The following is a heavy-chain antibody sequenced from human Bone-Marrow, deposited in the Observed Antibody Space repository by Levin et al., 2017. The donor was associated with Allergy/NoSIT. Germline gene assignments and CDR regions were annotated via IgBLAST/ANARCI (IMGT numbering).Heavy chain of an antibody. CDR2: ISYDGSNE. Sequence: RSGGSLRLSCAASGFTFSSFGMHWVRQAPGKGLEWMAIISYDGSNEYYADSVKGRFIISRDNSKNMLYLQMTSLRTDDTAVFYCARGRSHYYDTSAYLDNWGQGTLVTVSS. J-gene: IGHJ4*02. D-gene: IGHD3-22*01. V-gene: IGHV3-30*03. CDR1: GFTFSSFG. CDR3: ARGRSHYYDTSAYLDN.